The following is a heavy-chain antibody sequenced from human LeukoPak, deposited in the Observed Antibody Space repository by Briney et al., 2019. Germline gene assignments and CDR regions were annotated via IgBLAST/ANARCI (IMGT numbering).Heavy chain of an antibody. Sequence: SETLSLTCTVSGGSISSSSYYWGWIRQPPGKGLEWIGSIYYSGSTYYNPSLKSRVTISVDTSKNQFSLKLSSVTAADTAVYYCARQELRYFDWLQVPFDYWGQGTLVTVSS. CDR3: ARQELRYFDWLQVPFDY. J-gene: IGHJ4*02. CDR1: GGSISSSSYY. CDR2: IYYSGST. V-gene: IGHV4-39*01. D-gene: IGHD3-9*01.